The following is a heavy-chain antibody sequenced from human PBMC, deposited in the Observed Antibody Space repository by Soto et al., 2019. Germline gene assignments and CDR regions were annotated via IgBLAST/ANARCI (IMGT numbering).Heavy chain of an antibody. CDR3: AEDGYGQVADYVDY. J-gene: IGHJ4*02. Sequence: EVQLLESGGDLAQPGGSLRLSCADSGFTFSDYAMTWVRQAPGKGLEWVSAISVSGGNTYYADSVKGRFTISRDNSRNSLYLEMNSRRAEDTAVDYCAEDGYGQVADYVDYWGLGTLVTVSS. V-gene: IGHV3-23*01. CDR1: GFTFSDYA. D-gene: IGHD6-19*01. CDR2: ISVSGGNT.